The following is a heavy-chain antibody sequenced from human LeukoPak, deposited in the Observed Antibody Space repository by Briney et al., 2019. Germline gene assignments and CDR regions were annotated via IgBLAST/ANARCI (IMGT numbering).Heavy chain of an antibody. J-gene: IGHJ4*02. V-gene: IGHV3-21*01. CDR2: MSSSSTYI. Sequence: GGSLRLSCVASGFTFSYYSMNWVRQAPGKGLEWVSSMSSSSTYIYYADSVKGRFTISRDNAKNSLFLQMNSLRAEDTAAYYCARLERGSSSGYDHWGQGTLVTVSS. CDR1: GFTFSYYS. CDR3: ARLERGSSSGYDH. D-gene: IGHD3-22*01.